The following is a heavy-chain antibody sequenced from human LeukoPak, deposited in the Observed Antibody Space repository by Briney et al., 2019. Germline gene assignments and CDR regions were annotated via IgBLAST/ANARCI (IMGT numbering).Heavy chain of an antibody. Sequence: GGPLRLSCAASGFTFSSYAMSWVRQAPGKGLEWGSAISGSGGSTYYADSVKGRFTISRDNSKNTLYLQMNSPRAEDTAVYYCAKDPTVAGQYYFDYWGQGTLVTVSS. CDR2: ISGSGGST. D-gene: IGHD6-19*01. V-gene: IGHV3-23*01. CDR3: AKDPTVAGQYYFDY. CDR1: GFTFSSYA. J-gene: IGHJ4*02.